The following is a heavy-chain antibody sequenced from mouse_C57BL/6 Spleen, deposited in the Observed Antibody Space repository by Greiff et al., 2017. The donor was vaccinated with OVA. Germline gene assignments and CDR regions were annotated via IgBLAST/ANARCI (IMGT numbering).Heavy chain of an antibody. J-gene: IGHJ4*01. V-gene: IGHV1-64*01. CDR2: IHPNSGST. Sequence: QVQLQQSGAELVKPGASVKLSCKASGYTFTSYWMHWVKQRPGQGLEWIGMIHPNSGSTNYNEKFKSKATLTVDKSSSTAYMQLSSLTSEDSAVYYCARTLYDPYAMDYWGQGTSVTVSS. D-gene: IGHD2-3*01. CDR1: GYTFTSYW. CDR3: ARTLYDPYAMDY.